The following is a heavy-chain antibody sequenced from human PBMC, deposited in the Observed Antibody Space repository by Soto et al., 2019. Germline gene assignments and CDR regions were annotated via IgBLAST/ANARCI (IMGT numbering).Heavy chain of an antibody. D-gene: IGHD4-17*01. CDR3: ARDRDYGDWNWFDP. CDR2: ISGYNGNT. Sequence: ASGKVSCKTSGYTLTSYGFSWGRQAPGQGLEWMGWISGYNGNTNYAQKLQGRVTMTTDTSTSTAYMELRSLRSDDTAVYYCARDRDYGDWNWFDPWGQGTLVTVSS. V-gene: IGHV1-18*01. CDR1: GYTLTSYG. J-gene: IGHJ5*02.